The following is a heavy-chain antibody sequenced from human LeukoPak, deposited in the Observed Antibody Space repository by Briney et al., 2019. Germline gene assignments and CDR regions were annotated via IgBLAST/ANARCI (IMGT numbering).Heavy chain of an antibody. V-gene: IGHV1-24*01. J-gene: IGHJ4*02. CDR2: FDPEDGET. CDR1: AYTLTELS. CDR3: ATGPRFLEWLLY. D-gene: IGHD3-3*01. Sequence: GASVKVSCKVSAYTLTELSMHWVRQVPGKGLEWMGGFDPEDGETIYAQKLQGRVTMTEDTSTDTAYMELSSLRSEDTAVYYGATGPRFLEWLLYWGQGTLVTVSS.